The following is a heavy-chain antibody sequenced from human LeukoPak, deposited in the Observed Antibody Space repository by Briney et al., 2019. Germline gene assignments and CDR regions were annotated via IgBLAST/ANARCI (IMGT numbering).Heavy chain of an antibody. CDR1: GGTFSSYA. CDR3: ARGAFWSGYTPNWFDP. J-gene: IGHJ5*02. V-gene: IGHV1-69*13. Sequence: SVKVSCKASGGTFSSYAISWVRQAPGQGLEWMGGIIPIFGTANYAQKFQGRVTITADESTSTAYMELSSLRSEDTAVYYCARGAFWSGYTPNWFDPWGQGTLVTVSS. D-gene: IGHD3-3*01. CDR2: IIPIFGTA.